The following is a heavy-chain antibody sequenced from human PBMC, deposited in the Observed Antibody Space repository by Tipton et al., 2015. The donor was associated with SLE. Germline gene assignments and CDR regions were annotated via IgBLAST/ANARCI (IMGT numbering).Heavy chain of an antibody. V-gene: IGHV3-49*03. Sequence: RSLRLSCSASGFIFGDNAMSWFRQAPGKGLEWVGFIRSKIFGSTTEYAASVNGRFSISRDDSKSIAYLQMNSLKTEDTAVYYCTRDHYSSSWDPPHYHYGMDVWGQGTTVTVSS. J-gene: IGHJ6*02. CDR1: GFIFGDNA. CDR2: IRSKIFGSTT. D-gene: IGHD6-13*01. CDR3: TRDHYSSSWDPPHYHYGMDV.